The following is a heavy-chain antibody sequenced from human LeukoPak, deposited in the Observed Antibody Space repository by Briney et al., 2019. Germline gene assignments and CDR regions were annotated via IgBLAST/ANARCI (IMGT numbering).Heavy chain of an antibody. CDR2: LYTSGST. V-gene: IGHV4-4*07. CDR3: ARVGMAVAESSFDY. CDR1: GGSISGYY. D-gene: IGHD6-19*01. J-gene: IGHJ4*02. Sequence: SETLSLTCTVSGGSISGYYWSWIRQTAGKGLEWIGRLYTSGSTNYNPSLKSRVTMSVDTSRNQFSLKLTSVTAADTAVYYCARVGMAVAESSFDYWGQGTLVTVSS.